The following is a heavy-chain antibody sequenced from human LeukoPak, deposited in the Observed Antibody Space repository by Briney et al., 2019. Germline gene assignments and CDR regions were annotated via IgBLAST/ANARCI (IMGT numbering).Heavy chain of an antibody. Sequence: GGSLRLSCAASGSTFSSYAMSWVRQAPGKGLEWVSGISTTGGSTSYADSVKGRFTISRDNPRNTLYMQMNSLRDEDTAVYYCAIMHRYYDGSGYWVQWGQGTLVTVSS. CDR2: ISTTGGST. J-gene: IGHJ4*02. CDR1: GSTFSSYA. CDR3: AIMHRYYDGSGYWVQ. V-gene: IGHV3-23*01. D-gene: IGHD3-22*01.